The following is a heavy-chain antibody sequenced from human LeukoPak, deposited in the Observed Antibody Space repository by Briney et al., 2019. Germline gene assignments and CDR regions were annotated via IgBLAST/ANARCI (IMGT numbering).Heavy chain of an antibody. D-gene: IGHD4-23*01. CDR1: GNSLTELA. V-gene: IGHV1-46*01. J-gene: IGHJ5*02. CDR2: INPRGTST. CDR3: ARDNSIHERGWWFDP. Sequence: ASVKVSCKISGNSLTELAMHWVRQAPGQGLEWMGLINPRGTSTIYAEKFQGRIIMTRDMSTTTDYMELSSLKSDDTAVYYCARDNSIHERGWWFDPWGQGALVTVSS.